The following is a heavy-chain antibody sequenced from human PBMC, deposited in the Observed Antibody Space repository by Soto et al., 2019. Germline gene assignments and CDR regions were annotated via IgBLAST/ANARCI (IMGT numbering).Heavy chain of an antibody. CDR3: ARDISAVGATLYFDY. J-gene: IGHJ4*01. CDR1: GFPFSSYW. CDR2: INRDGSVE. D-gene: IGHD1-26*01. V-gene: IGHV3-7*01. Sequence: GGSLRLSCAASGFPFSSYWMSWVRQAPGKGLEWVANINRDGSVEYYVDSLKDRFTTSRDNAKNSLYLQMNRLRADDTAVYYCARDISAVGATLYFDYWGHGTLVTVSS.